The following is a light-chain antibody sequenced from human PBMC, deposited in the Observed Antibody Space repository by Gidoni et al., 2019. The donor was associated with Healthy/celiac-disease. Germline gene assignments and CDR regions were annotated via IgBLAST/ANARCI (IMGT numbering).Light chain of an antibody. Sequence: SSVLTQPPSVSVAPGQTARMTCWGNNIGSKSVHWYQQKPGQAPGLVVYDDSDRPSGIPERFSGSNSGNTATLTISRVEAGDEADYYCQVWDSSSDHYVFGTGTKVTVL. CDR1: NIGSKS. CDR2: DDS. CDR3: QVWDSSSDHYV. V-gene: IGLV3-21*02. J-gene: IGLJ1*01.